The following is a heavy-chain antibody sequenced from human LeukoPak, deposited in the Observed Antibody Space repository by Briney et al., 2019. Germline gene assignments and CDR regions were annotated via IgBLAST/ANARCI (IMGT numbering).Heavy chain of an antibody. CDR2: INPNDGST. CDR3: ARAPRHSSTMLDY. Sequence: WASVKVSCKASGYTFISYWIQWVRQAPGQGLEWVALINPNDGSTTNAPKFQGRVTMTRDTSTSTVYIDLSSLTSDDTAVYYCARAPRHSSTMLDYWGQGTLVTVSS. D-gene: IGHD6-13*01. CDR1: GYTFISYW. V-gene: IGHV1-46*01. J-gene: IGHJ4*02.